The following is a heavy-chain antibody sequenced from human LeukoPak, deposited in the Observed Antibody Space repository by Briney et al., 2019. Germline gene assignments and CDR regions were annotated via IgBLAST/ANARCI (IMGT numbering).Heavy chain of an antibody. CDR1: GFDISSSA. J-gene: IGHJ4*02. CDR2: ISYDGEIK. Sequence: GGSLRLSCAASGFDISSSAMHWVRQAPGEGLEWVAVISYDGEIKYFADSVKGRFAMSRDNSNNTIFLEMNTLRPDDTGVYFCATPHYGGYYDMFDSWGPGTQVIVSS. D-gene: IGHD4-17*01. V-gene: IGHV3-30*03. CDR3: ATPHYGGYYDMFDS.